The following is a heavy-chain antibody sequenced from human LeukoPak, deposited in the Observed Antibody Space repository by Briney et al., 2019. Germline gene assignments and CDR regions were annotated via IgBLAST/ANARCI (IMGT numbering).Heavy chain of an antibody. V-gene: IGHV3-7*02. CDR1: GFTFSGYW. Sequence: PGGSLRLSCVGSGFTFSGYWMNWVRQTPGKGLEWVANIKQDGSQKYYVDSVRGRFTISRDNAKNSLYLQMNSLRAEDTAVYYCANYNSDSGSIDYWGQGTLVTVSS. J-gene: IGHJ4*02. CDR2: IKQDGSQK. D-gene: IGHD2/OR15-2a*01. CDR3: ANYNSDSGSIDY.